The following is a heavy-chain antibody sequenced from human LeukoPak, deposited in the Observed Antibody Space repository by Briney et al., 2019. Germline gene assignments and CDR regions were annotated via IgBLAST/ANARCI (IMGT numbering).Heavy chain of an antibody. CDR1: GYTFAAYG. D-gene: IGHD3-9*01. J-gene: IGHJ6*02. V-gene: IGHV1-18*01. CDR3: ARAGLSRYFDWSSPSGFYYGMDV. Sequence: ASVEVSCKASGYTFAAYGITWVRQAPGQGLEWMGWINTDKGDKKYAQTFQGRVTMTTDTSTSTAYMDLRSLRSDDTAVYYCARAGLSRYFDWSSPSGFYYGMDVWGQGTTVIVSS. CDR2: INTDKGDK.